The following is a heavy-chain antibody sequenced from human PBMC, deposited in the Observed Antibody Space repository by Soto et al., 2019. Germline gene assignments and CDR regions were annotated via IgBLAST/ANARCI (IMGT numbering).Heavy chain of an antibody. J-gene: IGHJ4*02. CDR1: GGSFSGYY. V-gene: IGHV4-34*01. CDR3: ARRGWGPHFLYYYDSSGKHFDY. Sequence: QVQLQQWGAGLLKPSETLSLTCAVYGGSFSGYYWSWIRQPPGKGLEWIGEIKHSGSTNYNPSLKSRVTISVDTSKNQFSLKLSSVTAADTAVYYCARRGWGPHFLYYYDSSGKHFDYWGQGTLVTVSS. D-gene: IGHD3-22*01. CDR2: IKHSGST.